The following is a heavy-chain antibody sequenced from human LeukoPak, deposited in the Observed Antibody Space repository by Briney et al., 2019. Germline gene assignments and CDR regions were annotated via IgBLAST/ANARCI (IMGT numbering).Heavy chain of an antibody. J-gene: IGHJ6*04. Sequence: PGGSLRLSCAASGFTFSSYSMNWVRQAPGKGLEWVSYISSSSSTIYYADSVKGRFTISRDNAKNSLHLQMNSLRAEDTAVYYCARLTLVVVAGELVDVWGKGTTVTVSS. CDR2: ISSSSSTI. D-gene: IGHD2-15*01. V-gene: IGHV3-48*01. CDR1: GFTFSSYS. CDR3: ARLTLVVVAGELVDV.